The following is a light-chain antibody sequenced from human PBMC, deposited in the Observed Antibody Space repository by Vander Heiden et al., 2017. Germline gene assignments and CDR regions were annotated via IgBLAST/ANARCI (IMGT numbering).Light chain of an antibody. V-gene: IGLV3-1*01. CDR1: AMGAKD. Sequence: SYQLTHPPSLPLSPRHTASLSCSGDAMGAKDVCWYQQRPGQSPVLVMYQENKRPSGIPERFSGSNSGDTATLTISGTEPMDEADFYCQEWDGSTGVFGTGTKVTVL. J-gene: IGLJ1*01. CDR3: QEWDGSTGV. CDR2: QEN.